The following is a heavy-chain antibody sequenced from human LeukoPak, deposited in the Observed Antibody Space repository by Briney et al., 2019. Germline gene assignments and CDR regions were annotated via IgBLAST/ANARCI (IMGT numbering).Heavy chain of an antibody. V-gene: IGHV1-46*01. D-gene: IGHD3-22*01. CDR3: ARDRHYYDSSGYLNAFDI. Sequence: GASVKVSCKASGYTFTSYYMHWVRQAPGQGLEWMGIINPSGGSTSYAQKFQGRVTMTRDTSTSTVYMELSSLRSEDTAVSYCARDRHYYDSSGYLNAFDIWGQGTMVTVSS. CDR1: GYTFTSYY. CDR2: INPSGGST. J-gene: IGHJ3*02.